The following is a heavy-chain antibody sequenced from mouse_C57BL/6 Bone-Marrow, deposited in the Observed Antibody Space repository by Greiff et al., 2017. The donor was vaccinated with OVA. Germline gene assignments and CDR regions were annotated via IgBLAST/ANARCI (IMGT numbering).Heavy chain of an antibody. J-gene: IGHJ4*01. D-gene: IGHD1-2*01. CDR1: GYTFTSYW. CDR3: AREGLYYGPYAMDY. V-gene: IGHV1-55*01. Sequence: QVQLQQPGAELVKPGASVKMSCKASGYTFTSYWISWVKQRPGQGLEWIGVIYPGSGSTNYNEKFKSKATLTVDTSSSTAYMQLSSLTSEASAVYYCAREGLYYGPYAMDYWGQGTSVTVSS. CDR2: IYPGSGST.